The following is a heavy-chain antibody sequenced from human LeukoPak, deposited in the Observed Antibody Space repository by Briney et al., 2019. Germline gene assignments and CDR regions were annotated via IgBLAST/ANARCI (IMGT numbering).Heavy chain of an antibody. J-gene: IGHJ5*02. Sequence: GGSLRLSCPASGFTIGRYWMHWVRQAPGKGMVWVSRSEGDDSTTTYADSVKGRFTVSRDTAKNTLYLQMNSLRVEDTAVYYCAKLDWLDPWGQGTLVTVSP. CDR3: AKLDWLDP. CDR2: SEGDDSTT. V-gene: IGHV3-74*03. CDR1: GFTIGRYW.